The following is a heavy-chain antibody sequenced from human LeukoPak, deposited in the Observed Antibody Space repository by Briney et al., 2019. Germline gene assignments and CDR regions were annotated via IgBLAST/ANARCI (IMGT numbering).Heavy chain of an antibody. CDR1: GFIFRNHA. J-gene: IGHJ4*02. CDR3: AKSLGNQGVIDY. Sequence: GESLRLSCAASGFIFRNHAMNWVRQAPGQGLEWVSGVSASGGSTFNTDSVKGRFSISIDNSKNTLYLEMNSLRPEDTALYYCAKSLGNQGVIDYWGQGTLVTVSS. V-gene: IGHV3-23*01. CDR2: VSASGGST. D-gene: IGHD3-10*01.